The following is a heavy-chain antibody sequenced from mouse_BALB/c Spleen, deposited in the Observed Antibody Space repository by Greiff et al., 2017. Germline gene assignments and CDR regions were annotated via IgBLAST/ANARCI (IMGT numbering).Heavy chain of an antibody. V-gene: IGHV1-54*01. Sequence: LVESGAELVRPGTSVKVSCKASGYAFTNYLIEWVKQRPGQGLEWSGVINPGSGGTNYNEKFKGKATLTADKSSSTAYMQLSSLTSDDSAVYFCARAMGYYVDFDYWGQGTTLTVSS. CDR1: GYAFTNYL. CDR2: INPGSGGT. CDR3: ARAMGYYVDFDY. D-gene: IGHD2-3*01. J-gene: IGHJ2*01.